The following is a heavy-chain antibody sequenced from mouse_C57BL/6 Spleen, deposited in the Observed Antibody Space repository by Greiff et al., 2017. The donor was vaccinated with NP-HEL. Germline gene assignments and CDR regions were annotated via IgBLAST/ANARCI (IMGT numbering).Heavy chain of an antibody. D-gene: IGHD2-1*01. J-gene: IGHJ1*03. V-gene: IGHV5-4*01. Sequence: EVQRVESGGGLVKPGGSLKLSCAASGFTFSSYAMSWVRQTPEKRLEWVATISDGGSYTYYPDNVKGRFTISRDNAKNNLYLQMSHLKSEDTAMYYCARAGGNYDWYFDVWGTGTTVTVSS. CDR1: GFTFSSYA. CDR3: ARAGGNYDWYFDV. CDR2: ISDGGSYT.